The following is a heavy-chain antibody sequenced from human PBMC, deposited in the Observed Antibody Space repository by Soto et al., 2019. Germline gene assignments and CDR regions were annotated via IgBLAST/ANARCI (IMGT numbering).Heavy chain of an antibody. CDR2: IWYDGSNK. CDR1: GFTFSNAW. J-gene: IGHJ5*02. Sequence: GGSLRLSCAASGFTFSNAWMNWVRQAPGKGLEWVAVIWYDGSNKYYADSVKGRFTIARDNSKNTLYLQMNSLRAEDTAVYYCARAPSDFWSGYYGSWFDPWGQGTLVTVPQ. V-gene: IGHV3-33*08. D-gene: IGHD3-3*01. CDR3: ARAPSDFWSGYYGSWFDP.